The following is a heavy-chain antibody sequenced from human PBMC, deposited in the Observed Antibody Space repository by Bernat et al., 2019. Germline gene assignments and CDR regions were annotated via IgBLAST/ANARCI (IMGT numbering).Heavy chain of an antibody. CDR1: GFTFSSYA. CDR2: ISYDGSNK. D-gene: IGHD2-15*01. Sequence: QVQLVESGGGVVQPGRSLRLSCAASGFTFSSYAMHWVRQAPGKGLEWVAVISYDGSNKYYADSVKGRFTISRDNSKNTLYLQMNSLRAEDTAVYYCASDSSYCSGGSCYGHWFDPWGQGTLVTVSS. J-gene: IGHJ5*02. CDR3: ASDSSYCSGGSCYGHWFDP. V-gene: IGHV3-30*01.